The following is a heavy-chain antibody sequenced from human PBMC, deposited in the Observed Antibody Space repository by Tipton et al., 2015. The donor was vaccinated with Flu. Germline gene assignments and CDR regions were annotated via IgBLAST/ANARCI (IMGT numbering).Heavy chain of an antibody. Sequence: SGFTFSNFAMHWVRQAPGKGLEWVAGVWYDGTNEYYADSVKGRFTISRDNSKNTLYLQMNSLRAEDTAVYYCARRDFSNYVSDPKNWFDPWGQGTLVTVSS. CDR2: VWYDGTNE. D-gene: IGHD4-11*01. J-gene: IGHJ5*02. CDR1: GFTFSNFA. CDR3: ARRDFSNYVSDPKNWFDP. V-gene: IGHV3-33*01.